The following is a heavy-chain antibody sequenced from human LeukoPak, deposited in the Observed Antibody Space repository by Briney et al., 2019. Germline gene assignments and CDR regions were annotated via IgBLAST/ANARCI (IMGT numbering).Heavy chain of an antibody. Sequence: GGSLRLSCAASGFTFSSYSMNWVRQAPGKGLEWVSYISSSSSTIYYADSVKGRFTISRDNAKNSLYLQMNSLRAEDTAVYYCARVGVDIVATIGPYYYYYYMDVWGKGTTVTVSS. CDR3: ARVGVDIVATIGPYYYYYYMDV. CDR2: ISSSSSTI. CDR1: GFTFSSYS. V-gene: IGHV3-48*01. D-gene: IGHD5-12*01. J-gene: IGHJ6*03.